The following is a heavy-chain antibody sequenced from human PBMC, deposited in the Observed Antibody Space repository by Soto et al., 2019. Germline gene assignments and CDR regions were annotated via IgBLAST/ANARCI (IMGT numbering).Heavy chain of an antibody. CDR3: ARDTYYYDTSGPHGNYYYGMDV. CDR1: GGSISSYY. J-gene: IGHJ6*02. D-gene: IGHD3-22*01. CDR2: IYTSGST. V-gene: IGHV4-4*07. Sequence: SETLSLTCTVSGGSISSYYWSWIRQPAGKGLEWIGRIYTSGSTNYNPSLRSRVTMSVDTSKNQFSLKLSSVTAADTAVYYCARDTYYYDTSGPHGNYYYGMDVWGQGTTVTVSS.